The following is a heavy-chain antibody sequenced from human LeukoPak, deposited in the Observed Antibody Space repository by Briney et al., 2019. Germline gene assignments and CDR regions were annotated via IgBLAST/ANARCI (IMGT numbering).Heavy chain of an antibody. CDR2: INPNSDGT. J-gene: IGHJ4*02. Sequence: ASVKVSCKTSGYTFTDYYIHWVRQAPGQGLEWMGWINPNSDGTNYAQKFRGRVTVTRDTSITTAYMELSRLRSDDTAVYYCARQGELPYYFGYWGLGTLVTVSS. V-gene: IGHV1-2*02. CDR3: ARQGELPYYFGY. D-gene: IGHD1-26*01. CDR1: GYTFTDYY.